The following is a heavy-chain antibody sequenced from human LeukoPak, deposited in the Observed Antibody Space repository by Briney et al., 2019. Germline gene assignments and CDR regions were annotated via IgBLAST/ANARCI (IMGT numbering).Heavy chain of an antibody. V-gene: IGHV4-4*07. CDR1: GGSMSSYY. CDR3: VRLGQFCGGDCYPPSFDC. J-gene: IGHJ4*02. Sequence: SETLSLTCTVSGGSMSSYYWSWIRQPAGKGLEWIGHIYISGSANDNPSLKSRVTMSVDTSKNQISLKLSSVTAADTAVYYCVRLGQFCGGDCYPPSFDCWGQGTLVTVSS. CDR2: IYISGSA. D-gene: IGHD2-21*02.